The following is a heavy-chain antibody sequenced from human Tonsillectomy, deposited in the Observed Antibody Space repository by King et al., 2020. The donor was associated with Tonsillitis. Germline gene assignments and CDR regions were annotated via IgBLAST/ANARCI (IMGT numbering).Heavy chain of an antibody. J-gene: IGHJ4*02. V-gene: IGHV3-30*04. D-gene: IGHD3-10*01. CDR1: GFTFSSYA. CDR3: ARDPDGYYFDY. CDR2: ISYDGSYK. Sequence: VQLVESGGGVVQPGRSLRLSCAASGFTFSSYAIHWVRQAPGKGLEWVAVISYDGSYKYYVDSVRGRFTISRDNSKNTLYLQMNSLSAEDTAVYYCARDPDGYYFDYWGQGTLVTVSS.